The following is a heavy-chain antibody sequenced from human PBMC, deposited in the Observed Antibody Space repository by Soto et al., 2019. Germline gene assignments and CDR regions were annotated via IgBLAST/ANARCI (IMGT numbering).Heavy chain of an antibody. CDR3: ARDQGRFLEWPRTDYGMDV. J-gene: IGHJ6*02. D-gene: IGHD3-3*01. CDR2: IYYSGST. CDR1: GGSISSGGYY. Sequence: LSLTCTVSGGSISSGGYYWSWIRQHPGKGLEWIGYIYYSGSTYYNPSLKSRVTISVDTSKNQFSLKLSSVTAADTAVYYCARDQGRFLEWPRTDYGMDVWGQGTTVTVSS. V-gene: IGHV4-31*03.